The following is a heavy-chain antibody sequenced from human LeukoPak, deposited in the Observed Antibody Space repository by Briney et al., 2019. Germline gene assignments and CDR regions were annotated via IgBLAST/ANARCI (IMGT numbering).Heavy chain of an antibody. CDR3: AKDILDF. CDR2: IKEDTTTK. J-gene: IGHJ4*02. CDR1: GFTFSYYS. D-gene: IGHD3-9*01. Sequence: GGSLRLSCAVSGFTFSYYSMSWVRQAPGKGLEWVATIKEDTTTKYYADSLKGRFTVSRDNADNSLALQMNSLRAEDTAVYYCAKDILDFWGQGTLVTVSS. V-gene: IGHV3-7*03.